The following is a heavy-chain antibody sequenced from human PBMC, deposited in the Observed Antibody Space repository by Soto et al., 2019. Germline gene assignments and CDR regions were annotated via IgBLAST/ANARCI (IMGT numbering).Heavy chain of an antibody. CDR1: GYTFTSYY. D-gene: IGHD3-10*01. CDR3: ASGITMVRGVPDPNYYYYGMDV. V-gene: IGHV1-46*01. Sequence: ASVKVSCKASGYTFTSYYMHWVRQAPGQGLEWMGIINPSGGSTSYEQKFQGRVTMTRDTSTSTVYIELSSLRSEDTAVYYCASGITMVRGVPDPNYYYYGMDVWGQGTTVTVS. CDR2: INPSGGST. J-gene: IGHJ6*02.